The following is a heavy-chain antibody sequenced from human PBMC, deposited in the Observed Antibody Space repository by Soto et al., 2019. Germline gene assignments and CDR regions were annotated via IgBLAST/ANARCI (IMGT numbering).Heavy chain of an antibody. D-gene: IGHD3-10*01. CDR1: GGSFSGYY. Sequence: QVQLQQWGAGLLKPSETLSLTCAVYGGSFSGYYWSWIRQPPGKGLEWIGEINHSGSTNYNPSLKSRVTISVATSKNQFSLKLSSVTAADTAVYYCARQDYYGSGSYARYYGMDVWGQGTTVTVSS. CDR3: ARQDYYGSGSYARYYGMDV. V-gene: IGHV4-34*01. J-gene: IGHJ6*02. CDR2: INHSGST.